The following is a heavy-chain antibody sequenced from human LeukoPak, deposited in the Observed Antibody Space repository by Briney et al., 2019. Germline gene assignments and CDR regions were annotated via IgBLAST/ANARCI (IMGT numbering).Heavy chain of an antibody. D-gene: IGHD6-13*01. CDR1: GGSISSSSYY. V-gene: IGHV4-39*01. CDR2: IYYSGST. Sequence: SETLSLTCTVPGGSISSSSYYWGWIRQPPGKGLEWIGSIYYSGSTYYNPSLKSRVTISVDTSKNQFSLKLSSVTAADTAVYYCARTPTEQQLVLGWFDPWGQGTLVTVSS. J-gene: IGHJ5*02. CDR3: ARTPTEQQLVLGWFDP.